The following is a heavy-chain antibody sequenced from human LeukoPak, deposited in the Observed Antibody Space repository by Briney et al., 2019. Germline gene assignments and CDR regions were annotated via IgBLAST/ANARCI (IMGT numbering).Heavy chain of an antibody. V-gene: IGHV3-48*02. CDR3: ARSSLLHSNAMDV. CDR2: ISSSSNV. Sequence: PGGSLRLSCAASGFTFNSYSINWVRQAPGKGLEWISYISSSSNVYYADSVKGRFTISRDNTKNSLYLQMSSLRDDDTAVHYCARSSLLHSNAMDVWGQGTTVTVSS. D-gene: IGHD5-18*01. CDR1: GFTFNSYS. J-gene: IGHJ6*02.